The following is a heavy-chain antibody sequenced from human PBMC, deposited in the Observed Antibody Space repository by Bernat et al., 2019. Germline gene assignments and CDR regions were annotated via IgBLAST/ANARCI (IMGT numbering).Heavy chain of an antibody. CDR3: ARDIVVVPAAIAYYYYYMDV. Sequence: EVQLVESGGGVVRPGGSLRLSCAASGFTFSSYSMNWVRQAPGKGLEWVSYISSSSSTIYYADSVKGRFTISRDNAKNSLYLQMNSLRDEDTAVYYCARDIVVVPAAIAYYYYYMDVWGKGTTVTVSS. CDR1: GFTFSSYS. D-gene: IGHD2-2*01. CDR2: ISSSSSTI. J-gene: IGHJ6*03. V-gene: IGHV3-48*02.